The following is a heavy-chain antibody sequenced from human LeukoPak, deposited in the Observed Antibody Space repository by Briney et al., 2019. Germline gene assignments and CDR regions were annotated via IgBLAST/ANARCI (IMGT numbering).Heavy chain of an antibody. CDR2: IYYSGST. CDR1: GGSISSSSYY. D-gene: IGHD3-10*01. J-gene: IGHJ4*02. V-gene: IGHV4-39*01. CDR3: ATTPTYCYGSGSHDY. Sequence: KSSETLSLTCTVSGGSISSSSYYCGWIRQPPGKGLEWIGSIYYSGSTYYNPSLKSRVTISVDTSKNQFSLKLSSVTAADTAVYYCATTPTYCYGSGSHDYWGQGTLVTVSS.